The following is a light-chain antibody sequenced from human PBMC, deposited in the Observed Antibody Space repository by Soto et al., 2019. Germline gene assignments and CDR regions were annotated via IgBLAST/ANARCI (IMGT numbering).Light chain of an antibody. J-gene: IGKJ1*01. Sequence: ETVMTQSSATLSVSPGERATLSCRASQSVSTNLAWYQQKPGQAPRLLIYHASTRATDVPARFSGSGSGTEFTLTITSLQSDDFAVYHCQQYNNWPPWTFGQGTKVEIK. CDR3: QQYNNWPPWT. CDR1: QSVSTN. CDR2: HAS. V-gene: IGKV3-15*01.